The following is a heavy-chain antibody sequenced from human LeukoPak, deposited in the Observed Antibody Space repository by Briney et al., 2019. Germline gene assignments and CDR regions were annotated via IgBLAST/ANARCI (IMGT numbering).Heavy chain of an antibody. CDR3: ARDDSGYDYHY. CDR1: GGSISSGRYY. J-gene: IGHJ4*02. V-gene: IGHV4-61*02. D-gene: IGHD5-12*01. Sequence: SETLSLTCTVSGGSISSGRYYWTWIRQPAGKGLEWIGRMYTSGSTNYNPSLKSRVTISVDTSKNQFSLKLSSVTAADTAVYYCARDDSGYDYHYWGQGTLVTVSS. CDR2: MYTSGST.